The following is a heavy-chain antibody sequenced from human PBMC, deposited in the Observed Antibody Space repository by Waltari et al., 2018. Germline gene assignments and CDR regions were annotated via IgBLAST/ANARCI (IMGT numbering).Heavy chain of an antibody. CDR3: ATQSWSNFEY. CDR2: IKEHVIEK. Sequence: EVQLVESGGGLVQPGGSLRLSCAASEFTFAYYWVTWVRQAPGKGLECVANIKEHVIEKYYVVSVKGRFTISGDNAKNSLYLQMSSLRVEDTAVYYCATQSWSNFEYWGQGTLVTVSS. V-gene: IGHV3-7*01. D-gene: IGHD3-3*01. CDR1: EFTFAYYW. J-gene: IGHJ4*02.